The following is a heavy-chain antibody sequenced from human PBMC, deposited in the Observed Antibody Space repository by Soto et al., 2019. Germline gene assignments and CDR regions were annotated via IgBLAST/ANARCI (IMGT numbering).Heavy chain of an antibody. CDR1: GFTFSSYG. J-gene: IGHJ6*02. CDR3: ARGDWLVRYYYGMDV. Sequence: QVPLVESGGGVVQPGRSLRLSCAASGFTFSSYGMHWVRQAPGKGLEWVAVIWYDGSNKYYADSVKGRFTISRDNSKNTLYLQMNSLRAEDTAVYYCARGDWLVRYYYGMDVWGQGTTVTVSS. D-gene: IGHD6-19*01. CDR2: IWYDGSNK. V-gene: IGHV3-33*01.